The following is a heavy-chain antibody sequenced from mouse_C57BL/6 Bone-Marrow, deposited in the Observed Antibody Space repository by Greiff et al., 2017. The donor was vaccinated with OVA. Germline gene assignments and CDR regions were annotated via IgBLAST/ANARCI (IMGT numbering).Heavy chain of an antibody. CDR2: INPSSGYT. CDR3: AAVRWFAY. J-gene: IGHJ3*01. CDR1: GYTFTSYT. D-gene: IGHD1-1*01. Sequence: QVQLKESGAELARPGASVKMSCKASGYTFTSYTMHWVKQRPGQGLEWIGYINPSSGYTKYNQKFKDKATLTADKSSSTAYMELRSLTSEDSAVYFCAAVRWFAYWGQGTLVTVSA. V-gene: IGHV1-4*01.